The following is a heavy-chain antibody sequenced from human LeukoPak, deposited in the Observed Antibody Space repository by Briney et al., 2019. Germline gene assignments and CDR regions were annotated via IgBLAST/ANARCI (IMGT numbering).Heavy chain of an antibody. J-gene: IGHJ4*02. Sequence: GESLKISCKGSGYSFTNYWVAWVRQMLGKGLEWMGTIYPDDSDTRYSPSFQGQVTFSADKSISTAYLQWSSLKASDSATYYCARRGIRDGYNYADYWGQGTLVTVSS. V-gene: IGHV5-51*01. D-gene: IGHD5-24*01. CDR2: IYPDDSDT. CDR1: GYSFTNYW. CDR3: ARRGIRDGYNYADY.